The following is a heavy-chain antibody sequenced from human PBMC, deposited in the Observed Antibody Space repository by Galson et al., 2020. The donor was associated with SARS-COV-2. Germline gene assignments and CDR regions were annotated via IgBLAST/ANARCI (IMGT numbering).Heavy chain of an antibody. D-gene: IGHD1-20*01. V-gene: IGHV4-30-4*07. CDR1: GDSISSGTYS. J-gene: IGHJ5*02. CDR3: ARELNYWVDP. Sequence: SETLSLTCAVSGDSISSGTYSWTWIRQPPGKGLEWIGYIYYTGSTYYNPSLKSRLSMSVDTSKNQFSLKLSSVTAADTDVYYCARELNYWVDPWGQGTLVTVSS. CDR2: IYYTGST.